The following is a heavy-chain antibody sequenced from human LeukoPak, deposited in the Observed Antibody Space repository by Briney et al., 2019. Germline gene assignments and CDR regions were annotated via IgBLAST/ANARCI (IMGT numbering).Heavy chain of an antibody. CDR1: GFTFDDYA. V-gene: IGHV3-9*01. J-gene: IGHJ4*02. Sequence: PGRSLRLSCAASGFTFDDYAMHWVRQAPGKGLEWVSGISWNSGSIGYADSVKGRFTISRHNAKSSLYLQMNSLRPEDTALYYCVKDIFPADFTYFDYWGQGTLVTVSP. D-gene: IGHD2-21*01. CDR2: ISWNSGSI. CDR3: VKDIFPADFTYFDY.